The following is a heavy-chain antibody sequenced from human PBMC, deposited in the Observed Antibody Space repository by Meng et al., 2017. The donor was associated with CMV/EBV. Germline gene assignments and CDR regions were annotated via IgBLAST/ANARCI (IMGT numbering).Heavy chain of an antibody. Sequence: LVALGAELRKPGASVKVSCKASGDTFTDYYMHWVRQAPGQGLEWMGCINPNSGDTNYAQKFQGRVTMTRDTSISTAYMELSRLRSDDTAVYYCTRDAHLTTVTPNWFDPWGQGTLVTVSS. D-gene: IGHD4-17*01. CDR2: INPNSGDT. V-gene: IGHV1-2*02. CDR1: GDTFTDYY. CDR3: TRDAHLTTVTPNWFDP. J-gene: IGHJ5*02.